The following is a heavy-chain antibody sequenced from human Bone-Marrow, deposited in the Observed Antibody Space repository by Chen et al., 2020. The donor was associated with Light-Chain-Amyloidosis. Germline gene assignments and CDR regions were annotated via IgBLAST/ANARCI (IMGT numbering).Heavy chain of an antibody. CDR1: GGSISINSYY. CDR2: MSYSGST. J-gene: IGHJ4*02. CDR3: ARMFGFCSGGSCYSAYFDY. Sequence: QLQLQESGPGLVRPSETLSLTCTVSGGSISINSYYWGWIRQPPGKGLEWIGSMSYSGSTYYRPSLMSRVTISVDTPKNQFSLRLNSVTAADTALYYCARMFGFCSGGSCYSAYFDYWGQGALVTVSS. V-gene: IGHV4-39*01. D-gene: IGHD2-15*01.